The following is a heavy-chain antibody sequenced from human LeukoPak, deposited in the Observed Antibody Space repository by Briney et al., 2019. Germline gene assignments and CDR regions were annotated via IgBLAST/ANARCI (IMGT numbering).Heavy chain of an antibody. CDR2: INPNSGGT. CDR3: ARVQGTVGETYYDILTGSSPSDC. CDR1: GYTFTGYY. D-gene: IGHD3-9*01. J-gene: IGHJ4*02. Sequence: GASVKVSCKASGYTFTGYYMHWVRQAPGQGLEWMGWINPNSGGTNYAQKFQGRVTMTRDTSISTAYMELSRLRSDDTAVYYCARVQGTVGETYYDILTGSSPSDCWGQGTLVTVSS. V-gene: IGHV1-2*02.